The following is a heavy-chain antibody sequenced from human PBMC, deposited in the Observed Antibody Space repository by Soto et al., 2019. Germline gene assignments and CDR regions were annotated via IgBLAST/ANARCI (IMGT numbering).Heavy chain of an antibody. D-gene: IGHD3-3*01. Sequence: ASEKVSCKASGYTFTSYGISWVRQAPVQGLEWMGWISAYNGNTNYAQKLQGRVTMTTDTSTSTAYMELRSLRSDDTAVYYFARYFSSGNGDHRDLHSVPTRRSSDL. V-gene: IGHV1-18*01. CDR3: ARYFSSGNGDHRDLHSVPTRRSSDL. CDR2: ISAYNGNT. J-gene: IGHJ2*01. CDR1: GYTFTSYG.